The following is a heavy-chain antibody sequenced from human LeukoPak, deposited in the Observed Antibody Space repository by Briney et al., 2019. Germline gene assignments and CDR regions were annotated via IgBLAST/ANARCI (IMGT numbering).Heavy chain of an antibody. CDR2: INHSGSA. J-gene: IGHJ4*02. V-gene: IGHV4-34*01. Sequence: SETLSLTCAVSGGSFSGYYWTWLRQPPGKGLEWIGEINHSGSANYNPSLMSRVTISLDTSKNHFSLNLSSVTAADTAVYYCARETYYDSSGYYRGYFDYWGQGTLVTVSS. D-gene: IGHD3-22*01. CDR1: GGSFSGYY. CDR3: ARETYYDSSGYYRGYFDY.